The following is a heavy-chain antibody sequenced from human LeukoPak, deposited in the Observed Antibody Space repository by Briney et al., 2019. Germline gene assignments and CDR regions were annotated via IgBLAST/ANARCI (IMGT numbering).Heavy chain of an antibody. D-gene: IGHD1-26*01. Sequence: SETLSLTCSVSGGSISGYYWSWIRQPPGKGLEWIAYIHYSGSTNYNPSLKSRVTISVDMSKNQFSLKLSSVTAADTAVYYCARRAKGSGSYDYWGQGTLVTVSS. CDR2: IHYSGST. CDR1: GGSISGYY. V-gene: IGHV4-59*01. CDR3: ARRAKGSGSYDY. J-gene: IGHJ4*02.